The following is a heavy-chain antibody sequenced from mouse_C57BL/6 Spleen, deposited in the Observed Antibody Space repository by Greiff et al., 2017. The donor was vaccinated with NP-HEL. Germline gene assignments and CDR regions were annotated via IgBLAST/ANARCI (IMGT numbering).Heavy chain of an antibody. CDR1: GFTFSSYA. D-gene: IGHD3-2*02. CDR3: ARDRASDSSGYMAWFAY. J-gene: IGHJ3*01. CDR2: ISDGGSYT. Sequence: EVKLVESGGGLVKPGGSLKLSCAASGFTFSSYAMSWVRQTPEKRLDWVATISDGGSYTYYPDNVKGRFTISRDNSKNNLYLPMSHLKSEDTAMYYCARDRASDSSGYMAWFAYWGQGTLVTVSA. V-gene: IGHV5-4*01.